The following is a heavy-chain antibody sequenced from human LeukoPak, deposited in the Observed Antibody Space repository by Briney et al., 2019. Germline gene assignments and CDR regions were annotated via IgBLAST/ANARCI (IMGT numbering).Heavy chain of an antibody. J-gene: IGHJ5*02. CDR3: ARGVAQNGNPNYFDP. CDR1: GFIFSSYA. Sequence: GTSLRLSCAASGFIFSSYAMHWVRQAPGTGLEWVAVIWSDGSGQYYLDSVKGRFTISRDNSKNTLYLQMNSLRAEDTAVYSCARGVAQNGNPNYFDPWGRGTLVTVSS. D-gene: IGHD2-15*01. CDR2: IWSDGSGQ. V-gene: IGHV3-33*01.